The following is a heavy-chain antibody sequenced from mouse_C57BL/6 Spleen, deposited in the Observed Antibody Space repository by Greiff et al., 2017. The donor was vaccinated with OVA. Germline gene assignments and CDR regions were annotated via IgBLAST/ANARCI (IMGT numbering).Heavy chain of an antibody. CDR2: IYPGDGDT. CDR1: GYAFSSYW. CDR3: ARSVITTVVGFDY. Sequence: QVQLQQSGAELVKPGASVKISCKASGYAFSSYWMNWVKQRPGKGLEWIGQIYPGDGDTNYNGKFKGKATLTADKSSSTAYMQLSSLTSEDSAVYFCARSVITTVVGFDYWGQGTTLTVSS. V-gene: IGHV1-80*01. D-gene: IGHD1-1*01. J-gene: IGHJ2*01.